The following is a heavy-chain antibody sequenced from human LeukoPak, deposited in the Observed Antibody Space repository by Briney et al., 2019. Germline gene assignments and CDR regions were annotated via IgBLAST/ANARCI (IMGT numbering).Heavy chain of an antibody. J-gene: IGHJ5*02. CDR3: ARGRPTTSIAAAGVNWFDP. Sequence: ASVKVSCKAFGYTFTSNYMHWVRQAPGQGPEWMGVISPSGGSTTYAQKFQGRVTLTRDVSTSTDYLELSSLRSEDTAVYYCARGRPTTSIAAAGVNWFDPWGQGTLVTVSS. V-gene: IGHV1-46*01. CDR2: ISPSGGST. D-gene: IGHD6-13*01. CDR1: GYTFTSNY.